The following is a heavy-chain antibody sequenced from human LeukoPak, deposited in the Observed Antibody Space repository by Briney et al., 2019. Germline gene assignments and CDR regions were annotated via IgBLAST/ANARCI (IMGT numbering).Heavy chain of an antibody. CDR2: ISYDGSNK. J-gene: IGHJ4*02. Sequence: GRSLRLSCAASGFTFSSYGMHWVRQAPGKGLEWVAVISYDGSNKYYADSVKGRFTISRDNSKNTLYLQMNSLRAKDTAVYYCAKDFGTGTRRVADYWGQGTLVTVSS. D-gene: IGHD1-1*01. V-gene: IGHV3-30*18. CDR1: GFTFSSYG. CDR3: AKDFGTGTRRVADY.